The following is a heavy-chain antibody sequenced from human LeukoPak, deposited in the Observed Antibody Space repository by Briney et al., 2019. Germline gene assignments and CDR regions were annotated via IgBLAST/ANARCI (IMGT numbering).Heavy chain of an antibody. V-gene: IGHV3-23*01. Sequence: GGSLRLSCAASGFTFSSCAMSWVRQAPGKGLEWVSTISGSGGSTYYADSVKGRFTISRDNSKNTLYLQMNSLRAEDTAVYYCAKLGTRGFYFDYWGQGTLVTVSS. J-gene: IGHJ4*02. CDR2: ISGSGGST. CDR3: AKLGTRGFYFDY. D-gene: IGHD3-16*01. CDR1: GFTFSSCA.